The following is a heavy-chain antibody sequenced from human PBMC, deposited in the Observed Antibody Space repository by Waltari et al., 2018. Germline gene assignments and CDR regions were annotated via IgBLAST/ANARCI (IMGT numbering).Heavy chain of an antibody. CDR2: ISGTGSNT. J-gene: IGHJ4*02. D-gene: IGHD5-12*01. CDR1: GFTVSSYA. Sequence: AKLWESGGGLVQPGGSLSVSCAASGFTVSSYAMSWVRQAPGKGLEWVSEISGTGSNTYYADSVKGRFTISKDNSKNILYLQMDSLRAEDTAVYYCARDGYNWIAFDVWGQGVLVTVSS. V-gene: IGHV3-23*01. CDR3: ARDGYNWIAFDV.